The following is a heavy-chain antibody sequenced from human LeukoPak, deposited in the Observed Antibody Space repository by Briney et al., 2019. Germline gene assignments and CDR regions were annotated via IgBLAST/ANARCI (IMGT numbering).Heavy chain of an antibody. D-gene: IGHD3-16*01. Sequence: GGSLRLSCAASGFTFSNYAMSWVRQAPGKGMEWVSVISGSGATTYYADSVKGRFTISRDNSKNTLYLQVDSLRAEDTAVYYCAKGLWGAYYYGMDVWGQGTTVTVSS. J-gene: IGHJ6*02. V-gene: IGHV3-23*01. CDR3: AKGLWGAYYYGMDV. CDR1: GFTFSNYA. CDR2: ISGSGATT.